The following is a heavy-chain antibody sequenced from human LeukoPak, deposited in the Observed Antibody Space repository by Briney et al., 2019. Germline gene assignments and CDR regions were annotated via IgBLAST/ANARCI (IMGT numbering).Heavy chain of an antibody. J-gene: IGHJ6*02. CDR2: VNSDGTST. CDR3: AKRRRSSGSYYLYDMDV. V-gene: IGHV3-74*01. CDR1: GFTFSSYW. Sequence: PGGSLRLSCTASGFTFSSYWMHWVRQAPGKGLVWVSRVNSDGTSTSYADSVTGRFTISRDNSKNTLHLQMNSLRVEDTAVYYCAKRRRSSGSYYLYDMDVWGQGTTVTVSS. D-gene: IGHD1-26*01.